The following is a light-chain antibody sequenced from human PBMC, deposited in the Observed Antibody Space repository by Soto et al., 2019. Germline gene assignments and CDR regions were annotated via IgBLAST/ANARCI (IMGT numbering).Light chain of an antibody. Sequence: QSVLTQPPSVSGAPGERVTISCTGSSSDIGAGYRVRWYQQVPGTAPKLLIYDNTNRPSGVPDRFSGSKSDNTASLTVSGLQAEDEADYYCSSYAGNNNFVVFGGGTKLTVL. CDR2: DNT. J-gene: IGLJ2*01. V-gene: IGLV1-40*01. CDR1: SSDIGAGYR. CDR3: SSYAGNNNFVV.